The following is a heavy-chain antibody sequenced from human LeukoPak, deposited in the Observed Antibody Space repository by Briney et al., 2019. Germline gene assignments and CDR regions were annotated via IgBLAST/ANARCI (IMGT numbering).Heavy chain of an antibody. CDR2: IYTSGST. J-gene: IGHJ6*03. CDR1: GGSISSSMYY. D-gene: IGHD2-2*02. V-gene: IGHV4-61*05. Sequence: SETLSLTCTVSGGSISSSMYYWGWIRQPPGKGLEWIGYIYTSGSTNYNPSLKSRVTISVDTSKNQFSLKLSSVTAADTAVYYCARIVVVPAAILAYYYYYMDVWGKGTTVTVSS. CDR3: ARIVVVPAAILAYYYYYMDV.